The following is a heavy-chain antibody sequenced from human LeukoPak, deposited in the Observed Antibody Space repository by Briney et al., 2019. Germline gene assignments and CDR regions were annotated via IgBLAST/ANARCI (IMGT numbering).Heavy chain of an antibody. CDR2: INPSGGST. J-gene: IGHJ5*02. CDR1: GYTFTSYY. Sequence: GASMKVSCKASGYTFTSYYMHWVRQAPGQGLEWMGIINPSGGSTSYAQKFQGRVTMTRDTPTSTVYMELSSLRSEDTAVYYCARDGCSSTSCYYFGDKNWFDPWGQGTLVTVSS. V-gene: IGHV1-46*01. CDR3: ARDGCSSTSCYYFGDKNWFDP. D-gene: IGHD2-2*01.